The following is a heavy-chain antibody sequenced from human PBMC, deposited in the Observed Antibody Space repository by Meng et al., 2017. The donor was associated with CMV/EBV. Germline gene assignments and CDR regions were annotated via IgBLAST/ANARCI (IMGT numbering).Heavy chain of an antibody. Sequence: CAVYGGSFSGYYWRWIRQPPGKGLEWIGEINHSGSTNYNPSLKSRVTISVDTSKNQFSLKLSSVTAADTAVYYCARFRWSPAWGAFDYWGQGTLVTVSS. D-gene: IGHD3-16*01. CDR1: GGSFSGYY. J-gene: IGHJ4*02. V-gene: IGHV4-34*01. CDR3: ARFRWSPAWGAFDY. CDR2: INHSGST.